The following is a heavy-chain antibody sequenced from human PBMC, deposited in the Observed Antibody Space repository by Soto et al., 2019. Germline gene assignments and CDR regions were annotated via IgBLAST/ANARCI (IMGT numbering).Heavy chain of an antibody. J-gene: IGHJ4*02. CDR1: GXAFKYYT. V-gene: IGHV3-23*01. D-gene: IGHD3-9*01. CDR3: ARDVKYSTTATGSYYDF. Sequence: GSRRLSCSSSGXAFKYYTMAWVRQAPGKGLELVSSIINSGGTTFYADSVQGRFSISRDNSKDTLNLQMNSLRAEEKAVYYCARDVKYSTTATGSYYDFWGQGDLVTVSA. CDR2: IINSGGTT.